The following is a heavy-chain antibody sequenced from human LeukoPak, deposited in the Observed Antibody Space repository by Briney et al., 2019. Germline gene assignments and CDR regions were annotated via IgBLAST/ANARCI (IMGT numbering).Heavy chain of an antibody. CDR3: AREIVATTGGAFDI. Sequence: ASVKVSCKASGYTFSDYYLHWVRQAPGHGLEWMGWINPHSGGTHYAQKFQGRVTMTRDTSISTAYMELSSLRSDDTAVYFCAREIVATTGGAFDIWGQGTMVTVSS. J-gene: IGHJ3*02. CDR1: GYTFSDYY. CDR2: INPHSGGT. D-gene: IGHD5-12*01. V-gene: IGHV1-2*02.